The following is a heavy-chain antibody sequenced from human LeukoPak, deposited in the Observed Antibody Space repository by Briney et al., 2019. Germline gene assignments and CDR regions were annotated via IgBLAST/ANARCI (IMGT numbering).Heavy chain of an antibody. V-gene: IGHV3-7*01. CDR3: ARSKAYYDILTGYYPGGDWFDP. D-gene: IGHD3-9*01. CDR1: GFTFSQYW. Sequence: GGSLRLSCAASGFTFSQYWMSWVRQAPGKGLEWVANIKHDGSEKQDGSEKNYVDSVKGRFTISRDNAKNSLYLQMNSLRAEDTAVYYCARSKAYYDILTGYYPGGDWFDPWGQGTLVTVSS. J-gene: IGHJ5*02. CDR2: IKHDGSEKQDGSEK.